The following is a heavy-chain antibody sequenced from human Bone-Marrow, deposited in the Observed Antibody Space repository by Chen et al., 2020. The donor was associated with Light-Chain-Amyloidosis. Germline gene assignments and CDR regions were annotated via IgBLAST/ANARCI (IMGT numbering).Heavy chain of an antibody. CDR2: ITRRGGST. D-gene: IGHD3-22*01. CDR1: GFTFDTHA. Sequence: EVQLLESGGGLVQPGGSLRLSCVASGFTFDTHAMSWVRPTPGKGLEWVASITRRGGSTFYADSVQDRFTISRDNAKNTLYLHMSSLRVEDTALYYCAKDRPNFYESTGAYYKPRGDFWGQGTPVAVSS. V-gene: IGHV3-23*01. CDR3: AKDRPNFYESTGAYYKPRGDF. J-gene: IGHJ4*02.